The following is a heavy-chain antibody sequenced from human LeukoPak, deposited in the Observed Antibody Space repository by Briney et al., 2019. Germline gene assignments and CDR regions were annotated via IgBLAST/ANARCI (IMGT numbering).Heavy chain of an antibody. CDR2: IIPIFGTA. Sequence: ASVKVSCKASGGTFSSYAISWVRQAPGQGLEWMGGIIPIFGTANYAQKFQGRVTITTDESTSTAYMELSSLRSEDTAVYYCARGGYCSSTSCYLDGSSYYYMDVWGKGTTVTVSS. J-gene: IGHJ6*03. D-gene: IGHD2-2*03. CDR1: GGTFSSYA. V-gene: IGHV1-69*05. CDR3: ARGGYCSSTSCYLDGSSYYYMDV.